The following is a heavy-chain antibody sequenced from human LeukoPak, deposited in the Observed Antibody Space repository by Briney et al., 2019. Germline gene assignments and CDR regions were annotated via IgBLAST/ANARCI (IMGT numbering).Heavy chain of an antibody. J-gene: IGHJ4*02. CDR1: GFTFSSYG. V-gene: IGHV3-30*18. D-gene: IGHD2-15*01. Sequence: GRSLRLSCAASGFTFSSYGMHWVRQAPGKGLEWVAVISYDGSNKYYADSVKGRFTISRDNSKNTLYLQMNSLRAEDTAVYYCAKDSSVVVVAATHHYFGYWGQGTLVTVSS. CDR2: ISYDGSNK. CDR3: AKDSSVVVVAATHHYFGY.